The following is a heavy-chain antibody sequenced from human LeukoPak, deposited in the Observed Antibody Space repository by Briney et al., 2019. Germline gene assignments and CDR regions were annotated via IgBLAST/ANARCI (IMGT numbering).Heavy chain of an antibody. CDR3: ARRGGSGWPILYYYYGMDV. V-gene: IGHV3-7*01. Sequence: TGGSLRLSCAASGFTFSSYWMSWVRQAPGKGLEWVANIKQDGSEKYYVDSVKGRFTISRDNAKNSLYLQMNSLRAEDTAVYYCARRGGSGWPILYYYYGMDVRGQGTTVTVSS. CDR1: GFTFSSYW. J-gene: IGHJ6*02. CDR2: IKQDGSEK. D-gene: IGHD6-19*01.